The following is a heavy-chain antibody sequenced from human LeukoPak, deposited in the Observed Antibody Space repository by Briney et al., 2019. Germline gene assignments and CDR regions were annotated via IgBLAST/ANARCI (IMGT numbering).Heavy chain of an antibody. J-gene: IGHJ4*02. V-gene: IGHV4-39*01. CDR1: GGSVSSSRYY. CDR3: ARSRGVIISFDY. Sequence: SETLSLTCPVSGGSVSSSRYYWGWIRQPPGKGLEWIGSIYYTGSTYYKPSLKSRVTISVDASKNQISLKLSSVTAADTAVYFCARSRGVIISFDYWGQGTLVTVSS. CDR2: IYYTGST. D-gene: IGHD3-10*01.